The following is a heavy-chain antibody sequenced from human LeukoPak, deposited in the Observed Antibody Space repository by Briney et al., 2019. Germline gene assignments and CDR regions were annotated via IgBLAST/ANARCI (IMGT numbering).Heavy chain of an antibody. CDR3: ARDPSISSSWYDY. CDR2: ISSTSSTI. V-gene: IGHV3-48*01. Sequence: PGGSLRLSCAASGFTFSSYSMNWVRQAPGRGLEWVSYISSTSSTIYYADSVKGRFTISRDNAKNSLYLQMNSLRAEDTAVYYCARDPSISSSWYDYWGQGTLVTVSS. D-gene: IGHD6-13*01. J-gene: IGHJ4*02. CDR1: GFTFSSYS.